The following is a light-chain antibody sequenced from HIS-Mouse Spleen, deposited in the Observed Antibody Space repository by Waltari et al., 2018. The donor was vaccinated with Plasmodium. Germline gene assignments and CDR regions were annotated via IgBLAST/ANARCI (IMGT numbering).Light chain of an antibody. CDR1: HSVLYRSNNKNY. V-gene: IGKV4-1*01. CDR3: QQYYSTPYT. J-gene: IGKJ2*01. Sequence: DIVMTQSPDSLAVSLGERATIHCNSSHSVLYRSNNKNYLAWYQQKPGQPPKLLIYWASTRESGVPDRFSGSGSGTDFTLTISSLQAEDVAVYYCQQYYSTPYTFGQGTKLEIK. CDR2: WAS.